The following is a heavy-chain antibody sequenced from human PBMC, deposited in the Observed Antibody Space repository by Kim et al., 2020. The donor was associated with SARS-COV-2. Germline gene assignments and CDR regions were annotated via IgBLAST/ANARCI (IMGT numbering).Heavy chain of an antibody. CDR1: GGSFSGYY. CDR2: INHSGST. D-gene: IGHD6-13*01. Sequence: SETLSLTCAVYGGSFSGYYWSWIRQPPGKGLEWIGEINHSGSTNYNPSLKSRVTISVDTSKNQFSLKLSSVTAADTAVYYCARRVGSEEQLVLVGCDYWGQGTLVTVSS. J-gene: IGHJ4*02. CDR3: ARRVGSEEQLVLVGCDY. V-gene: IGHV4-34*01.